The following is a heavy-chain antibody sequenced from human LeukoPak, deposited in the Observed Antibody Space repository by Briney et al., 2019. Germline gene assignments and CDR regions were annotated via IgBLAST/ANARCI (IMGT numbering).Heavy chain of an antibody. J-gene: IGHJ5*02. V-gene: IGHV1-18*01. CDR3: ASDEEIDWFDP. CDR2: ISAYNGNT. D-gene: IGHD2-21*01. Sequence: ASVKVSCKASGYTFTSYGISWVRQAPGQGLEWMGLISAYNGNTNYAQKLQGRVTMTTDTSTSTAYMELRSLRSDDTAVYYCASDEEIDWFDPWGQGTLVTVSS. CDR1: GYTFTSYG.